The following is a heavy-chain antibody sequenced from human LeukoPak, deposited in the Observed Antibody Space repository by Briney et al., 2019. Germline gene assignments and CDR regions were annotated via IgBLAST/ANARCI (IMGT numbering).Heavy chain of an antibody. V-gene: IGHV1-2*02. J-gene: IGHJ4*02. CDR2: INPNSGGT. D-gene: IGHD6-6*01. Sequence: ASVKVSCKASEYTFSGYYMHWVRQAPGQGLEWMGWINPNSGGTNYAHKFRGRVTMTRDTSIGTAYMELSRLTSDDTAVYYCAQLTDPFYYWGQGTLVTVSS. CDR3: AQLTDPFYY. CDR1: EYTFSGYY.